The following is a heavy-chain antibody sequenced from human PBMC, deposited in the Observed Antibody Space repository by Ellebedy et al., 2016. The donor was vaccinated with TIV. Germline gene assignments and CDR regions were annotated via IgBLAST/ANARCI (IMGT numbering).Heavy chain of an antibody. V-gene: IGHV1-69*06. CDR2: IIPIFGTA. Sequence: SVKVSXKASRGTFSSYAISWVRQAPGQGLEWMGGIIPIFGTANYAQKFQGRVTITADKSTSTAYMELSSLRSEDTAVYYCARSGDTLSSSWHRDYYYYGMDGWGQGTTVTVSS. CDR1: RGTFSSYA. J-gene: IGHJ6*02. D-gene: IGHD6-13*01. CDR3: ARSGDTLSSSWHRDYYYYGMDG.